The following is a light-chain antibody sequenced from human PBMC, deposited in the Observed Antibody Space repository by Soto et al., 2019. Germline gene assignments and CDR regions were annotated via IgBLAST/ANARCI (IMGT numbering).Light chain of an antibody. Sequence: DIQMTQSPSTLSASVGDRVTITCRASQNINTWLAWYQQKPGKAPKFLIYDASSLENGVPSRFSGSGSGTEFTLTISSLQPDDFATYYFQQYNTYSTFGQGTKVEIK. CDR1: QNINTW. CDR3: QQYNTYST. V-gene: IGKV1-5*01. CDR2: DAS. J-gene: IGKJ1*01.